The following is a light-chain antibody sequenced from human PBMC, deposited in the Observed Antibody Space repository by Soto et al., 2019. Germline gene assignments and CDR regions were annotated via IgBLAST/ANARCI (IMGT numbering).Light chain of an antibody. CDR1: QSVNSYY. CDR2: GGS. CDR3: QQYLSSPPT. Sequence: EIVLTQSPGTLSLSPGEGATLSCRANQSVNSYYLAWYQQKPGQAPRLLIYGGSTRATGIPDRFSGSVSGTDFIVTISRLEPKDFAVYFCQQYLSSPPTFGQGTKLEIK. J-gene: IGKJ2*01. V-gene: IGKV3-20*01.